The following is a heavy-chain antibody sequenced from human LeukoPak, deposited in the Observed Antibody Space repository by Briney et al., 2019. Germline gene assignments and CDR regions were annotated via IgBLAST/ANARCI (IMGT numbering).Heavy chain of an antibody. CDR3: AKDKILGSGSYMFDY. CDR2: ISGDGGGT. J-gene: IGHJ4*02. D-gene: IGHD3-10*01. Sequence: PGGSLRLSCAASGFTFDDYAMHWVRQAPGKGLEWVSLISGDGGGTYYADSVKGRFTISRDNSKNSLYLQMNSLRTEDTALYYCAKDKILGSGSYMFDYWGQGTLVTVSS. V-gene: IGHV3-43*02. CDR1: GFTFDDYA.